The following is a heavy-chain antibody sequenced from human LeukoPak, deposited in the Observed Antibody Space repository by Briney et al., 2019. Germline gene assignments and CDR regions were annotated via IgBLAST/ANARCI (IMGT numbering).Heavy chain of an antibody. V-gene: IGHV3-21*01. CDR3: ARIMITFGGVLDPIPDS. CDR1: GFTFSSYS. Sequence: NSGGSLRLSCAASGFTFSSYSMNWVRQAPGKGLEWVSSISSSSSYIYYADSVKGRFTISRDNAKNSLYLQMNSLRAEDTAVYYCARIMITFGGVLDPIPDSWGQGTLVTVSS. J-gene: IGHJ5*01. D-gene: IGHD3-16*02. CDR2: ISSSSSYI.